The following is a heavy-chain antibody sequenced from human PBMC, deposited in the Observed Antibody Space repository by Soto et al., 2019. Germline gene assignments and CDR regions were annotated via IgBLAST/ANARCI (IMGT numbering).Heavy chain of an antibody. Sequence: VQLVESGGGVVQPGRSLRLSCAASGFTFSDYAMHWVRQAPGKGLEWVAVVSHDGRNTHYADSVKGRFTISRDSSKNMVSLEMTSMRAGDTAVYYCARGGRQWLVTSDFNYWGQGALGTVST. J-gene: IGHJ4*02. CDR1: GFTFSDYA. CDR3: ARGGRQWLVTSDFNY. D-gene: IGHD6-19*01. V-gene: IGHV3-30*03. CDR2: VSHDGRNT.